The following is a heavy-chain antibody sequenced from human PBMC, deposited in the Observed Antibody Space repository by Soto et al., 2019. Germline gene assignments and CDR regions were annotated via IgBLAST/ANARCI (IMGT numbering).Heavy chain of an antibody. Sequence: GGSLRLSCAASGFTFSSYAMHWVRQSPGKGLEWVAVISYDGSNKYYADSVKGRFTISRDNSKNTLYLQMNSLRAEDTAVYYCARDGPRGVTIFGVVIIPYYYGMDVWGQGTTVTVSS. D-gene: IGHD3-3*01. J-gene: IGHJ6*02. CDR2: ISYDGSNK. V-gene: IGHV3-30-3*01. CDR3: ARDGPRGVTIFGVVIIPYYYGMDV. CDR1: GFTFSSYA.